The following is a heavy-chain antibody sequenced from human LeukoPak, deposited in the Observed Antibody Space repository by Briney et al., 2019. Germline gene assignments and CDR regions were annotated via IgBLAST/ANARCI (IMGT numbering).Heavy chain of an antibody. CDR2: ISGNGVTT. CDR1: GFTFSSFA. CDR3: VKGAAKFDC. V-gene: IGHV3-23*01. D-gene: IGHD6-13*01. Sequence: PGGSLRLSCAASGFTFSSFAMSWVRQAPGKGLEWVLGISGNGVTTYYGDSVKGRFTISRDNSKNSLYLQMNSLGAEDTAVYYCVKGAAKFDCWGQGTQVTVSS. J-gene: IGHJ4*02.